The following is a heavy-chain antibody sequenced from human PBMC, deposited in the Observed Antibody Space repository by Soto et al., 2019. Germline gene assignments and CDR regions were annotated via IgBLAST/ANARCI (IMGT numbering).Heavy chain of an antibody. CDR3: ARIASAVSDY. Sequence: PGGSLRLSCAASGFSFSSYSMNWVRQAPGKGLEWVSYISSSSFTIYYADSVEGRFTISRDNAKNSLYLQMNSLRAEDTAVYYCARIASAVSDYWGHGTLVTVSS. CDR1: GFSFSSYS. V-gene: IGHV3-48*01. CDR2: ISSSSFTI. D-gene: IGHD6-13*01. J-gene: IGHJ4*01.